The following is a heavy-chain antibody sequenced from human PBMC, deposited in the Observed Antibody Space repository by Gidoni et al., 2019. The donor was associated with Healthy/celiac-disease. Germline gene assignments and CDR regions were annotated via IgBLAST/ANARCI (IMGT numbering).Heavy chain of an antibody. CDR3: ARDYYDSSGYSSYFDY. CDR1: GFTFSSYG. Sequence: QVQLVESGGGVVQPGRSLRLTCAASGFTFSSYGMHWVRQAPGKGLEWVAVIWYDGSNKYYADSVKGRFTISRDNSKNTLYLQMNSLRAEDTAVYYCARDYYDSSGYSSYFDYWGQGTLVTVSS. V-gene: IGHV3-33*01. D-gene: IGHD3-22*01. CDR2: IWYDGSNK. J-gene: IGHJ4*02.